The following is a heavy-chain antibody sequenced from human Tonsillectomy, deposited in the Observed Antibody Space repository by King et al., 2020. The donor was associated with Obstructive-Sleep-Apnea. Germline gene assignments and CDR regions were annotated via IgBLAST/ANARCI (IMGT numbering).Heavy chain of an antibody. Sequence: EVQLVGSVAEVKKPGESLKISCKGSGYSFTSYWISWVRQMPGKGLEWGGNIDLSDSYANNTPSLQGHVTISADKSISTAYLQCSTLKASDTAMYYCARHAYYYSGMDVWGQGTTVTVSS. J-gene: IGHJ6*02. CDR3: ARHAYYYSGMDV. CDR1: GYSFTSYW. CDR2: IDLSDSYA. V-gene: IGHV5-10-1*01.